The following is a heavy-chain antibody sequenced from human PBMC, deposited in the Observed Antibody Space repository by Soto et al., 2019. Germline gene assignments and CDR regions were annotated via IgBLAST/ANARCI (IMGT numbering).Heavy chain of an antibody. CDR2: ISGSDGST. D-gene: IGHD5-12*01. V-gene: IGHV3-23*01. J-gene: IGHJ4*01. CDR1: GFTFSSYA. Sequence: PGGSLSLSCAASGFTFSSYAMSWVRQAPGKGLEWVSAISGSDGSTYHAESVKGRFTISRDNSKNTLYLQMNSLRAEDTAVYYCAKDPYSGHFLRFDYWGHGTLVTVSS. CDR3: AKDPYSGHFLRFDY.